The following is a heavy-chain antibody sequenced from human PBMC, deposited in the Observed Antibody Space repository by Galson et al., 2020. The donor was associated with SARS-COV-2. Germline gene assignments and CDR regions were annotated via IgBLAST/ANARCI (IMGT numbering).Heavy chain of an antibody. Sequence: GESLKISCAASGFPFSSYSMNWVRQAPGKGLEWVSSISSSSSYIYYADSVKGRFTISRDNAKNSLYLQMNSLRAEDTAVYYCARGAGATNNWFDPWGQGTLVTVSS. CDR1: GFPFSSYS. D-gene: IGHD1-26*01. CDR3: ARGAGATNNWFDP. CDR2: ISSSSSYI. V-gene: IGHV3-21*01. J-gene: IGHJ5*02.